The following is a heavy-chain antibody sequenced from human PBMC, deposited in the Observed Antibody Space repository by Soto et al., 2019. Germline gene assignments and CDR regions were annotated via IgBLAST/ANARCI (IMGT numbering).Heavy chain of an antibody. Sequence: QVQVVESGGGVVQPGRSLRLSCAASGFTFSSYAMHWVRQAPGKGLEWVAVISYDGSNKYYADSVKGRFTISRDNSKNTLYLQMNSLRAEDTAVYYCARDRFGGYSYGYNWFDPWGQGTLVTVSS. CDR3: ARDRFGGYSYGYNWFDP. CDR2: ISYDGSNK. J-gene: IGHJ5*02. D-gene: IGHD5-18*01. V-gene: IGHV3-30-3*01. CDR1: GFTFSSYA.